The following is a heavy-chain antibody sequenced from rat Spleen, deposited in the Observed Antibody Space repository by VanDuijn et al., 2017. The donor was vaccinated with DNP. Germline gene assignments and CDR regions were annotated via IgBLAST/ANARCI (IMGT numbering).Heavy chain of an antibody. D-gene: IGHD1-11*01. CDR2: IWGDGNT. J-gene: IGHJ4*01. Sequence: QVQLKESGPGLVKPSLTLSLTCTVSGFSLSSYGVIWVRQPPGKGLEWMGIIWGDGNTAYNSALKSRLSINRDTSKSQLFLKMNSVQTDDTAIYDCTRDGGYRVMDAWGQGASVTVSS. CDR1: GFSLSSYG. CDR3: TRDGGYRVMDA. V-gene: IGHV2S75*01.